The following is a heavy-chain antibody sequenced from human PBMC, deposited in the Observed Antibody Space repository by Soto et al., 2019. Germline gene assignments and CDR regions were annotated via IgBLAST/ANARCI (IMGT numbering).Heavy chain of an antibody. CDR2: IWYDGDKN. D-gene: IGHD2-15*01. J-gene: IGHJ3*02. V-gene: IGHV3-33*01. Sequence: QVQLVESGGGVVQPGKSLRLSCAASGFTFSKYGMHWVRQPPGKGLVWVAIIWYDGDKNYYADSVKGRFTISRDNSKNTLYLQMNSVRGEDTAVYYCERDSGVVAIYGAALDIWGQGTMVTVSS. CDR3: ERDSGVVAIYGAALDI. CDR1: GFTFSKYG.